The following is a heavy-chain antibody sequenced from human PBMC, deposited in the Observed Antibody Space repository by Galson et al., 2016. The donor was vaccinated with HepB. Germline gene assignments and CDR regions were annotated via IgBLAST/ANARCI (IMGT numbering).Heavy chain of an antibody. CDR3: ARAGHSSGWYPFNFWWFDP. J-gene: IGHJ5*02. CDR1: GFTFSSYS. D-gene: IGHD6-19*01. Sequence: SLRLSCAASGFTFSSYSMNWVCQALGTGLERVSYISSSSTMSYADSVKGPFTISRDNAKNPLYLQMNSLRDEDTAVYYCARAGHSSGWYPFNFWWFDPWGQETLVTVSS. CDR2: ISSSSTM. V-gene: IGHV3-48*02.